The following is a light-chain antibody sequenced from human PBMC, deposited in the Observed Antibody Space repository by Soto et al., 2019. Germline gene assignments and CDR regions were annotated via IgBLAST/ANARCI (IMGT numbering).Light chain of an antibody. J-gene: IGKJ1*01. Sequence: DIQMTQSPSTLSASVGDRVTITCRASQSISSWLTWYQQKAGQATKLLIYKASIVERGVPSWFSGSGSGAEFIPTSSRLQPDDSATYYYQQYTDFVTFGQGTRVEVK. CDR1: QSISSW. CDR2: KAS. CDR3: QQYTDFVT. V-gene: IGKV1-5*03.